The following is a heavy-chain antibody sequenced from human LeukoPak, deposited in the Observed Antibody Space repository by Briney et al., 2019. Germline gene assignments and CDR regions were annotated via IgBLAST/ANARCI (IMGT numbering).Heavy chain of an antibody. CDR1: GFTFSSNY. D-gene: IGHD5-12*01. Sequence: PGGSLRLSCAASGFTFSSNYMSWVRQAPGKGLEWVSVIYSGGSTYYADSVKGRFTISRDNSKNTLYVQMNSLRAEDTAVYYCARARGYSGYESKWYYYGMDVWGQGTTVTVSS. J-gene: IGHJ6*02. CDR3: ARARGYSGYESKWYYYGMDV. V-gene: IGHV3-53*01. CDR2: IYSGGST.